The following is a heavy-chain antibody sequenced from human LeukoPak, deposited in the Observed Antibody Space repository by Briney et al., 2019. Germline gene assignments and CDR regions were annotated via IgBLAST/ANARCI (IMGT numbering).Heavy chain of an antibody. CDR3: AKDKARNWFDP. J-gene: IGHJ5*02. CDR1: GFTFSSYS. Sequence: PGGSLRLSCAASGFTFSSYSMNWVRQAPGKGLEWVSSISSSSSYIYYADSVKGRFTISRDNSKNTLYLQMNSLRAEDTAVYYCAKDKARNWFDPRGQGTLVTVSS. V-gene: IGHV3-21*04. CDR2: ISSSSSYI.